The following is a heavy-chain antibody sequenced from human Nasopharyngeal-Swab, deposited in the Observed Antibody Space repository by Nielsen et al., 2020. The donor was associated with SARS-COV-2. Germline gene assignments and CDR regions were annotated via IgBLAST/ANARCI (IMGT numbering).Heavy chain of an antibody. CDR1: GFTFGSYA. CDR3: DRSTSWFDAFDI. J-gene: IGHJ3*02. CDR2: ISGSGGST. V-gene: IGHV3-23*01. Sequence: GESLKISCAASGFTFGSYAMSWVRQAPGKGLEWVSAISGSGGSTYYADSVKGRFTISRDNSKNTLYLQMNSLRAEDTAVYYCDRSTSWFDAFDIWGQGTMVTVSS. D-gene: IGHD2-2*01.